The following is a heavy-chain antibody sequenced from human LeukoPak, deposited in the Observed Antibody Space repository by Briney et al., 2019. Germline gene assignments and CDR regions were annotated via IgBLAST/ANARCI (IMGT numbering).Heavy chain of an antibody. CDR2: IDHSGST. CDR1: GGSFSSNY. D-gene: IGHD7-27*01. Sequence: PSETLSLTCAVYGGSFSSNYWTWIRQPPGKGLEWIGEIDHSGSTNYNPSLKSRVTISLDTSKNQFSLKVSSVTDADTAVYHCALNWGTGRTLDYWGQGTLVTVSS. V-gene: IGHV4-34*01. J-gene: IGHJ4*02. CDR3: ALNWGTGRTLDY.